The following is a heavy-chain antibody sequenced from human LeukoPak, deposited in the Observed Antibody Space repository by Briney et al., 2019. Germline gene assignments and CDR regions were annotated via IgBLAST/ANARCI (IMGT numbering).Heavy chain of an antibody. Sequence: PGGSLRLSCAASGFTVSRDYMTWVRQAPGKGLEWVSVIYSGGSTYYADSVKGRFTISRDNSKNTLYLQMNSLRAEDTAVYYCAREIAAHDNWFDPWGQGTLVTVSS. J-gene: IGHJ5*02. CDR1: GFTVSRDY. CDR2: IYSGGST. V-gene: IGHV3-66*01. CDR3: AREIAAHDNWFDP. D-gene: IGHD6-13*01.